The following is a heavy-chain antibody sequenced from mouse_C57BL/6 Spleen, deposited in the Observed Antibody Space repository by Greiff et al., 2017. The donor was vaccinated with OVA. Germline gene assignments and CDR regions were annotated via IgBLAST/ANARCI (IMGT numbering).Heavy chain of an antibody. CDR1: GYTFTSYW. J-gene: IGHJ2*01. Sequence: QVQLQQSGAELVKPGASVKMSCKASGYTFTSYWITWVKQRPGQGLEWIGDIYPGSGSTNYNEKFKSKATLTVDKSSSTAYMQLRSLTSEDSAVYYCAVYYDYDGPFDYWGQGTTLTVSS. V-gene: IGHV1-55*01. D-gene: IGHD2-4*01. CDR2: IYPGSGST. CDR3: AVYYDYDGPFDY.